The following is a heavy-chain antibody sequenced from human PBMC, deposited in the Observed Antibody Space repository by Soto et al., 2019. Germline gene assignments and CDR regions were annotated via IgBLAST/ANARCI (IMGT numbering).Heavy chain of an antibody. Sequence: HPGKGLEWIGSIYYSGRTYYSPSLKSRVTISVDTSKNQFSLKLSSVTAADTAVYYCARVYCSGGSCHGMDVLGQGTTDTVS. CDR2: IYYSGRT. J-gene: IGHJ6*02. V-gene: IGHV4-39*01. D-gene: IGHD2-15*01. CDR3: ARVYCSGGSCHGMDV.